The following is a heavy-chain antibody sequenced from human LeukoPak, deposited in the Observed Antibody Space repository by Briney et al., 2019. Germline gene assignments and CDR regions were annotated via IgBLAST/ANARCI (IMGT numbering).Heavy chain of an antibody. CDR3: ARHNLRASTVTTSDPDY. D-gene: IGHD4-17*01. J-gene: IGHJ4*02. CDR2: IFYSGST. V-gene: IGHV4-39*01. Sequence: SETLSLTCTVSGGSITSSSYYWGWIRQPPGKGLEWIGSIFYSGSTYYNPSLKSRVTISVDTSKNQFSLKLFSATAADTALYYCARHNLRASTVTTSDPDYWGQGTLVTVSS. CDR1: GGSITSSSYY.